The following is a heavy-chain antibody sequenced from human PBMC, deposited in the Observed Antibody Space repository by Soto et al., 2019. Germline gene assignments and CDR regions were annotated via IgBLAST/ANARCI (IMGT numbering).Heavy chain of an antibody. J-gene: IGHJ3*01. D-gene: IGHD3-3*01. CDR3: AKDTVGGYSFWSGYYSDGLDV. V-gene: IGHV3-23*01. CDR1: GFTFDSYA. CDR2: ISGSADGT. Sequence: EVKLLESGGGLAQPGGSLRLSCVGSGFTFDSYAISWVRQAPGERLQWIAAISGSADGTDYAHSVRGRFTISRDNAKKAVHLQMDRLGVEDTAVYFCAKDTVGGYSFWSGYYSDGLDVWGQGTLVSVS.